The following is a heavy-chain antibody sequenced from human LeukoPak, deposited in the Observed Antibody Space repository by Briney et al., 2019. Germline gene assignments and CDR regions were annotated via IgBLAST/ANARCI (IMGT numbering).Heavy chain of an antibody. CDR1: GFTFSSYS. V-gene: IGHV3-23*01. CDR3: AKDSTYYYDSSAYSSYFDY. J-gene: IGHJ4*02. Sequence: PGGSLRLSCVVSGFTFSSYSINWVRQAPGKGLEWVSAISGSGASTYYADSVKGRFTISRDNSKNTLYLQMNSLRAEDTAVYYCAKDSTYYYDSSAYSSYFDYWGQGTLVTVSS. D-gene: IGHD3-22*01. CDR2: ISGSGAST.